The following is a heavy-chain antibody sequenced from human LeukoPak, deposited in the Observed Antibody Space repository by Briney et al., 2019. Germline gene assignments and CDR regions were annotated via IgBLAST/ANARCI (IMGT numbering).Heavy chain of an antibody. D-gene: IGHD3-10*01. CDR3: ARRDGSGSHPGC. CDR1: GYRFTKEW. Sequence: PGESLKISCKAPGYRFTKEWIAWVRQMPGKGLEWMGNIYPGDSETRYSPSFQGQVTISADESISTAYLQWSSLKASDTAMYYCARRDGSGSHPGCWGQGTLVTVSS. CDR2: IYPGDSET. J-gene: IGHJ4*02. V-gene: IGHV5-51*01.